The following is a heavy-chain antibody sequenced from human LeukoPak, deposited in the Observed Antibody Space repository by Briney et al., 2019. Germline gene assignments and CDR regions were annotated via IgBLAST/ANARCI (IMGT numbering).Heavy chain of an antibody. Sequence: PSGTLPLTCTVSGGSVISGSYYWSWIRQPPGKGLEWIGYIYYSGSTNYNPSLKSRVTISVDKSKNQFSLKLSSVTAADTAVYYCASSQWLAYYFDYWGQGTLVTVSS. CDR1: GGSVISGSYY. CDR2: IYYSGST. CDR3: ASSQWLAYYFDY. J-gene: IGHJ4*02. V-gene: IGHV4-61*01. D-gene: IGHD6-19*01.